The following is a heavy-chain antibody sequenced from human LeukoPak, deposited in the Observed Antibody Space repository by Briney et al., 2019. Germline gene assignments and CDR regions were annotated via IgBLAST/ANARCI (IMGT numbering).Heavy chain of an antibody. D-gene: IGHD3-10*01. J-gene: IGHJ4*02. CDR1: GGSISSYY. Sequence: SETLSLTCAVSGGSISSYYWSWIRQPPGKGLEWIGYIYYSGSTNYNPSLKSRVTISVDTSKNQFSLKLSSVTAADTAVYYCARLDYGSGSYYKGNTYYFDYWGQGTLVTVSS. CDR3: ARLDYGSGSYYKGNTYYFDY. V-gene: IGHV4-59*08. CDR2: IYYSGST.